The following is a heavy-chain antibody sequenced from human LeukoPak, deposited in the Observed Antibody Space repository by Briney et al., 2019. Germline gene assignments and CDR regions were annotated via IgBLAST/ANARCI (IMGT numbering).Heavy chain of an antibody. Sequence: GGSLRLSCAAPGFTFSSYAMSWVRQAPGKGLEWVSAISGSGGSTYYADSVKGRFTISRDNSKNTLYLQMNSLRAEDTAVYYCAKDRLLWFGEFHLPDYWGQGTLVTVPS. CDR2: ISGSGGST. V-gene: IGHV3-23*01. CDR3: AKDRLLWFGEFHLPDY. CDR1: GFTFSSYA. J-gene: IGHJ4*02. D-gene: IGHD3-10*01.